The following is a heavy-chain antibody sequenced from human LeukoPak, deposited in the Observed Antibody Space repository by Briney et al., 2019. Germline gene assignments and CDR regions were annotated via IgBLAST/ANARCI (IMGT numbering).Heavy chain of an antibody. Sequence: GGSLRLXCAASGFTFSSYSMNWVRQAPGKVLEWVSSISSSSSYIYYADSVKGRFTISRDNAKNSLYLQMNSLRAEDTAVYYCARDRDDLTSDAFDIWGQGTMVTVSS. V-gene: IGHV3-21*01. J-gene: IGHJ3*02. CDR2: ISSSSSYI. CDR3: ARDRDDLTSDAFDI. CDR1: GFTFSSYS. D-gene: IGHD2-21*01.